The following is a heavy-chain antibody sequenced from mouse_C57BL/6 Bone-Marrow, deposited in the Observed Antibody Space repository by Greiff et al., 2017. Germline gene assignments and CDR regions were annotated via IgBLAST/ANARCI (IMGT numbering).Heavy chain of an antibody. V-gene: IGHV1-80*01. CDR2: IYPGDGDT. CDR3: ARSNYGSFAWFAY. J-gene: IGHJ3*01. Sequence: VKLVESGAELVKPGASVKISCKASGYAFSSYWMNWVKQRPGKGLEWIGQIYPGDGDTNYNGKFKGKATLTADKSSSTAYMQLSSLTSEDSAVYFCARSNYGSFAWFAYWGQGTLVTVSA. D-gene: IGHD1-1*01. CDR1: GYAFSSYW.